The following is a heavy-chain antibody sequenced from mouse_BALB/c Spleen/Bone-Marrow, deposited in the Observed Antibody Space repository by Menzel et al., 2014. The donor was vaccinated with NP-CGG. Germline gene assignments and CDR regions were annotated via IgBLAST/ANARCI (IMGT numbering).Heavy chain of an antibody. CDR3: ARGGYGGAWFAY. V-gene: IGHV1S56*01. CDR1: GYTFTTYY. D-gene: IGHD1-2*01. Sequence: VQRVESGPELVKPGASVRISCKASGYTFTTYYIHWVKQRPGQGLEWIGWIYPGNVNTNYSEKFKGKATLTADKSSSTAYMQLSSLTSEDSAVYFCARGGYGGAWFAYWGQGTLVTVSA. J-gene: IGHJ3*01. CDR2: IYPGNVNT.